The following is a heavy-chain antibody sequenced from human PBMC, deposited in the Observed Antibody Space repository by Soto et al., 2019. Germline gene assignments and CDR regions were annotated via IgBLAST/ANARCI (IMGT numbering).Heavy chain of an antibody. CDR2: ISSSSSYI. D-gene: IGHD2-8*01. Sequence: EVQLVESGGGLVKPGGSLRLSCAASGFTFSSYSMNWVRQDPGKGLEWVSSISSSSSYIYYADSVKGRFTISRDNAKNSLYLQMNSLRAEDTAVYYCARDRTMATSIAYYYYGMDVWGQGTTVTVSS. CDR3: ARDRTMATSIAYYYYGMDV. V-gene: IGHV3-21*01. J-gene: IGHJ6*02. CDR1: GFTFSSYS.